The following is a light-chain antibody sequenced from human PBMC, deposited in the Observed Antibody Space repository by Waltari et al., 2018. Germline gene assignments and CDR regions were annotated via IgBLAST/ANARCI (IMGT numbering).Light chain of an antibody. V-gene: IGKV3-15*01. Sequence: EIVMTQSPATLSVSPGERATLSCRASQTIDSNLVWYQQKPGQAPRLLIYGASTRATSTPAGFSGSGSGTEFTLTISSLQSEDFAVYYCQQYDNWPRTFGQGTKVEIK. CDR1: QTIDSN. CDR2: GAS. J-gene: IGKJ1*01. CDR3: QQYDNWPRT.